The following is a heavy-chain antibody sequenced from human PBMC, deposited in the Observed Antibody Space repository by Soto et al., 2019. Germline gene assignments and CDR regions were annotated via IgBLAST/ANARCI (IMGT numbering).Heavy chain of an antibody. CDR1: GGTFSSYA. V-gene: IGHV1-69*01. J-gene: IGHJ4*02. D-gene: IGHD2-2*01. CDR3: ARGGGSYCSSTSCYSARPEHYFDY. Sequence: QVQLVQSGAEVKKPGSSVKVSCKASGGTFSSYAISWVRQAPGQGLEWMGGIIPIFGTANYAQKFQGRVTIPADESTSTAYMELSSLRSEDTAVYYCARGGGSYCSSTSCYSARPEHYFDYWGQGTLVTVSS. CDR2: IIPIFGTA.